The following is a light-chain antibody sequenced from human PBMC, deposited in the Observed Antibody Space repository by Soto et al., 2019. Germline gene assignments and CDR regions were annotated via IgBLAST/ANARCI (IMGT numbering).Light chain of an antibody. J-gene: IGKJ2*01. CDR1: QRVSSNY. Sequence: EIVLTQSPGTLSLSPGERATLSCRASQRVSSNYLAWYQQKPGQAPRLLIYAASTMATGIPDRFSGSGSGTDFTLTISRLEPEDFAVYYCQLYDNSLYTFGQGTNLDIK. V-gene: IGKV3-20*01. CDR3: QLYDNSLYT. CDR2: AAS.